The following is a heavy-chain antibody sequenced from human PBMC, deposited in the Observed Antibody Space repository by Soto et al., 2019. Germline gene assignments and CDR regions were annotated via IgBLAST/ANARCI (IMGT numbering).Heavy chain of an antibody. V-gene: IGHV3-33*01. Sequence: QVQLVESGGGVVQPGRSLRLSCAASGFTFSSYGMHWVRQAPGKGLEWVAVIWYDGSNKYYADSVKGRFTISRDNSKNTLYLQMNSLRAEDTAVYYCASLERGYCDYWGQGTLVTVSS. J-gene: IGHJ4*02. CDR3: ASLERGYCDY. CDR1: GFTFSSYG. CDR2: IWYDGSNK. D-gene: IGHD1-1*01.